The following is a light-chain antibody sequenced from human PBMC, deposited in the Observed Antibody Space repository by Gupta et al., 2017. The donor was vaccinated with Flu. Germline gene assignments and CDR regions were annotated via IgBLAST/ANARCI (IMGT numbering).Light chain of an antibody. V-gene: IGLV1-51*01. J-gene: IGLJ3*02. CDR3: GTWDLSLSAGV. Sequence: KVTISCSGRSSNIGNNYVSWYQQLPGAAPKLLIYENDKRPSGIPDRFSASKSGTSATLGITGLQPGDEADYYCGTWDLSLSAGVFGGGTTVTVL. CDR2: END. CDR1: SSNIGNNY.